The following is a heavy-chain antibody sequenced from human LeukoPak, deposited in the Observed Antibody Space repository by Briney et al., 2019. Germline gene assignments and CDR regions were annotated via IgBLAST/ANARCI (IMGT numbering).Heavy chain of an antibody. V-gene: IGHV3-21*01. CDR1: GFTFSAYS. CDR3: ARSQDYQYYFDF. Sequence: PGGSLRLSRAASGFTFSAYSMNWVRQAPGKGLEWVSSISSRSSYIYYADSVQGRFTISRDNAKNSLYLQMNSLRAEDTAVYYCARSQDYQYYFDFWGQGTPVTVSS. CDR2: ISSRSSYI. D-gene: IGHD4-11*01. J-gene: IGHJ4*02.